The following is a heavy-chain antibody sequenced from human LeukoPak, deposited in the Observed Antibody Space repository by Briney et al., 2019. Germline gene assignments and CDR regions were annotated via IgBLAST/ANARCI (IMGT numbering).Heavy chain of an antibody. D-gene: IGHD3-22*01. J-gene: IGHJ3*02. CDR2: ISAYNGNT. Sequence: ASVKVSCKASGYTFTSYGISWVRQAPGQGLEWMGWISAYNGNTNYAQKLQGRVTMTTDTSTSTAYMELRSLRSDDTAVYYCARDAYYYDSSMDPNSDAFDIWGQGTMVTVSS. CDR3: ARDAYYYDSSMDPNSDAFDI. CDR1: GYTFTSYG. V-gene: IGHV1-18*01.